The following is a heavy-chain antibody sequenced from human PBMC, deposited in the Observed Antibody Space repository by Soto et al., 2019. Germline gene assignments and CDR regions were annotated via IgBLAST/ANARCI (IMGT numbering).Heavy chain of an antibody. CDR1: GFTVSSKY. D-gene: IGHD6-13*01. J-gene: IGHJ4*02. CDR2: LYSGGST. CDR3: AREHSSRWYVDY. V-gene: IGHV3-66*01. Sequence: EVQLVESGGGLVQPGGSLRLSCAASGFTVSSKYMSWVRQAPGKGLEWVSVLYSGGSTYYADSVKGRFTISRDNSKNSLYLQMNSLRAEDTAVYYCAREHSSRWYVDYWGQGTLVTVSS.